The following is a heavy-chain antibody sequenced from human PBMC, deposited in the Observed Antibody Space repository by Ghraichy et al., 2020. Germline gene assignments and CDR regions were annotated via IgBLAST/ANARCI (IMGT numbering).Heavy chain of an antibody. J-gene: IGHJ2*01. CDR2: IYYSGST. V-gene: IGHV4-59*01. D-gene: IGHD6-19*01. CDR1: GGSISSYY. CDR3: ARWIGGWYGLAWYFDL. Sequence: SETLSLTCTVSGGSISSYYWSWIRQPPGKGLEWIGYIYYSGSTNYNPSLKSRVTISVDTSKNQFSLKLSSVTAADTAVYYCARWIGGWYGLAWYFDLWGRGTLVTVSS.